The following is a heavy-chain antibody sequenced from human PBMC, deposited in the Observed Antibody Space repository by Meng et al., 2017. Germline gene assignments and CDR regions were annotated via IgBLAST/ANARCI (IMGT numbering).Heavy chain of an antibody. D-gene: IGHD2/OR15-2a*01. CDR1: GGSISSGGYY. J-gene: IGHJ4*02. V-gene: IGHV4-31*01. Sequence: QVQLQRSGPGRVKPSQTLSLTCTVSGGSISSGGYYWSWIRQHPGKGLEWIGYIYYSGSTYYNPSLKSLVTISVDTSKNQFSLKLSSVTAADTAVYYCARVTSSYYFDYWGQGTLVTVAS. CDR2: IYYSGST. CDR3: ARVTSSYYFDY.